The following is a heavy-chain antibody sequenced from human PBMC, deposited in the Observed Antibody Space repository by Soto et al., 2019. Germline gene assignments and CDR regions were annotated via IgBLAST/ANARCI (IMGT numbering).Heavy chain of an antibody. Sequence: PGGSLRLSCAASGFTFSSYAMSWVRQAPGKGLEWVKTISTSGGSIFYAVSVKGRFTIPRDNSKNSLYLQMNSLRAEDTAVFYCAKDGLGAYSYGSYYFDYWGQGTLVTVSS. CDR2: ISTSGGSI. V-gene: IGHV3-23*01. D-gene: IGHD5-18*01. CDR3: AKDGLGAYSYGSYYFDY. CDR1: GFTFSSYA. J-gene: IGHJ4*01.